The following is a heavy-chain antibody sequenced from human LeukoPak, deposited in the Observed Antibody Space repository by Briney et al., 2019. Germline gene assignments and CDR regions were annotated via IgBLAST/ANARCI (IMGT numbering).Heavy chain of an antibody. D-gene: IGHD4-11*01. CDR3: ARDKVTVTGHWFDS. V-gene: IGHV4-59*01. Sequence: SETLSLTCTVSGGSISSYYWSWIRQPPRKGLEWIGYIYYSGSTNYNPSLESRVTISVDTSKNQFSLKLSSVTAADTAVYYCARDKVTVTGHWFDSWGQGTLVAVSS. CDR2: IYYSGST. CDR1: GGSISSYY. J-gene: IGHJ5*01.